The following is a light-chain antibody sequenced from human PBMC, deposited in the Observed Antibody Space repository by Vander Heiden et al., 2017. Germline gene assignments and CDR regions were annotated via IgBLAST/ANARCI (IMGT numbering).Light chain of an antibody. CDR1: QSISNG. Sequence: DIQLTQSPSTLSASVGDRVTITCRASQSISNGLAWYQQKPGKAPKLLIYKASTLESGVPSRFSGSGSGTEFTLTISSLQPDDFATYYCHQYKSYPITFGQGTRLEIK. CDR2: KAS. CDR3: HQYKSYPIT. J-gene: IGKJ5*01. V-gene: IGKV1-5*03.